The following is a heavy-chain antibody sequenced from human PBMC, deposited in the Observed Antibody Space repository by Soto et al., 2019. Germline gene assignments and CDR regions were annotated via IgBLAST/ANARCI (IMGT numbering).Heavy chain of an antibody. Sequence: QVQLVQSGAEVKKPGSSVKVSCKASGGTFSSYTISWVRQAPGQGLEWMGRIIPILGIANYAQKFQGRVTITADKSTSTAYMELSSLRSEDTAVYYCAADIVGVPAGDDAFDIWGQGTMVTVSS. V-gene: IGHV1-69*02. J-gene: IGHJ3*02. CDR1: GGTFSSYT. D-gene: IGHD2-2*01. CDR3: AADIVGVPAGDDAFDI. CDR2: IIPILGIA.